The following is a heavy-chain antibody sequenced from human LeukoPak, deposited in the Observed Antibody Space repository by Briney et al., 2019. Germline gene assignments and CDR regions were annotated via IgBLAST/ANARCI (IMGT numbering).Heavy chain of an antibody. CDR3: ARDLPSYGSGTFDY. CDR1: GSTFSSYE. Sequence: GGSLRLSCAASGSTFSSYEMNWVRQAPGKGLEWVSYISSSGSTIYYADSVKGRFTISRDNAKNSLYLQMNSLRAEDTAVYYCARDLPSYGSGTFDYWGQGTLVTVSS. CDR2: ISSSGSTI. D-gene: IGHD3-10*01. J-gene: IGHJ4*02. V-gene: IGHV3-48*03.